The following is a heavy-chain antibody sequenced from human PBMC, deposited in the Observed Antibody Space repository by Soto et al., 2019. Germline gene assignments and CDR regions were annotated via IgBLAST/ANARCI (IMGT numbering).Heavy chain of an antibody. D-gene: IGHD2-2*01. CDR1: GYTFTSYG. CDR3: ARDTILGYCSSTSCHLYYYYGMDV. Sequence: QVQLVQSGAEVKKPGASVKVSCKASGYTFTSYGISWVRQAPGQGLEWMGWISAYNGNTNYAQKLQGRVTMTTDTSTRTAYMELRSLRSDDTAVYYCARDTILGYCSSTSCHLYYYYGMDVWGQGTTVTVSS. CDR2: ISAYNGNT. V-gene: IGHV1-18*01. J-gene: IGHJ6*02.